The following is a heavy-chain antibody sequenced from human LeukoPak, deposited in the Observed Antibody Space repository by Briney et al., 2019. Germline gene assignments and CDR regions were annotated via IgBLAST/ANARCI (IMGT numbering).Heavy chain of an antibody. CDR3: ARRVTTVTAIDY. CDR2: IYPGDSDT. D-gene: IGHD4-17*01. Sequence: GESLKISCKGSGYTFAEYWIGWVRQMPGKGLEWMGIIYPGDSDTRYSPSFQGQVTISADKSISTAYLQWSSLKASDTAMYYCARRVTTVTAIDYWGQGTLVTVSS. J-gene: IGHJ4*02. V-gene: IGHV5-51*01. CDR1: GYTFAEYW.